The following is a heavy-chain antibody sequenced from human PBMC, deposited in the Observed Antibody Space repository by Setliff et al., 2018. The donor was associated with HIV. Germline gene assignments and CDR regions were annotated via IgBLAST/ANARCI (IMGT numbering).Heavy chain of an antibody. V-gene: IGHV3-20*04. CDR2: INWRGDDT. Sequence: PGGSLRLSCAASGFTFSSYAMSWVRQAPGKGLEWVSGINWRGDDTAYVGSVRGRFTISRDNAKKSLYLQMNSLRAEDTALYYCAREHDRSGGAFDIWGQGTMVTVSS. D-gene: IGHD3-22*01. CDR1: GFTFSSYA. J-gene: IGHJ3*02. CDR3: AREHDRSGGAFDI.